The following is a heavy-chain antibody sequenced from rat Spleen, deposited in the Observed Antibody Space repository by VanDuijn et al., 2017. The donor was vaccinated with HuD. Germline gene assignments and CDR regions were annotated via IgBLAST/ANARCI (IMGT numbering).Heavy chain of an antibody. CDR1: GYTLPSGYR. V-gene: IGHV3-3*01. J-gene: IGHJ2*01. D-gene: IGHD1-2*01. CDR2: INSAGTT. CDR3: ASLYSSYSLYYFDY. Sequence: EIQLQESGPGLVKPSQSLSLTCSVTGYTLPSGYRWNWIRKFPGNKLEWMGYINSAGTTNYNPSLKSPISITRDTSKNQFFLQVNYVTTEDTATYYCASLYSSYSLYYFDYWGQGVMVTVSS.